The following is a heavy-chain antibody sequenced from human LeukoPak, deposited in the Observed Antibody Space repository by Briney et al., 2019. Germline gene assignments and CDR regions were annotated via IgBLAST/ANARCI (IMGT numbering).Heavy chain of an antibody. Sequence: GESRRLSCAASGFTFSDYYMSWVRQAPGKWLEWVSHISSSSSYTNYADSVKGRFTISRDNAKNSLYLQMNSLSAADTAVYYCASARSAAPVDYWGQGTLVTVSS. V-gene: IGHV3-11*03. D-gene: IGHD6-6*01. CDR2: ISSSSSYT. CDR3: ASARSAAPVDY. CDR1: GFTFSDYY. J-gene: IGHJ4*02.